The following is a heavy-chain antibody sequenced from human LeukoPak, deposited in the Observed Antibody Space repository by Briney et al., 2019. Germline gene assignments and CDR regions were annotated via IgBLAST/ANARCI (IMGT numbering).Heavy chain of an antibody. V-gene: IGHV3-30-3*01. CDR1: GFTFSSYA. D-gene: IGHD3-22*01. Sequence: GGSLRLSCAASGFTFSSYAMHWVPQAPGKGLEWVAVISYDGSNKYYADSVKGRFTISRDNSKNTLYLQMNSLRAEDTAVYYCAREAVRDYDSSGYDNDFDYWGQGTLVTVSS. J-gene: IGHJ4*02. CDR2: ISYDGSNK. CDR3: AREAVRDYDSSGYDNDFDY.